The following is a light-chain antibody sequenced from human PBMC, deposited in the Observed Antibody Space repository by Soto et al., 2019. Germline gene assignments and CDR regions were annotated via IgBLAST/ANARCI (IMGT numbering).Light chain of an antibody. CDR2: DAS. CDR1: QTVSTY. Sequence: EFVLTQSPGTLSLSPGERATLSCRASQTVSTYLAWYQQRPGQAPRLLIYDASYRATDIPPRFSGSGSGTDFTLTISSLEPEDFAVYYCRQRRSWPPTITFGQGTRLEIK. J-gene: IGKJ5*01. CDR3: RQRRSWPPTIT. V-gene: IGKV3-11*01.